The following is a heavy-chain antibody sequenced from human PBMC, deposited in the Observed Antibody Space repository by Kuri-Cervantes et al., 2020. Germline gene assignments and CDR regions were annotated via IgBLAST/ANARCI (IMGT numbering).Heavy chain of an antibody. CDR2: ISYDGSNK. D-gene: IGHD3-3*01. J-gene: IGHJ4*02. Sequence: GGSLRLSCAASGFTFSSYGMHWVRQAPGKGLEWVAVISYDGSNKYYADSVKGRFAISRDNSKNTLYLQMNSLRAEDTAVYYCAKDEYYDFWSGYGGGYFDYWGQGTLVTVSS. CDR1: GFTFSSYG. V-gene: IGHV3-30*18. CDR3: AKDEYYDFWSGYGGGYFDY.